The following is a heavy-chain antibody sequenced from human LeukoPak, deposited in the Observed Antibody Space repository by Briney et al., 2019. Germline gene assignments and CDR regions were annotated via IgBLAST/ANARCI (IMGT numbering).Heavy chain of an antibody. J-gene: IGHJ4*02. CDR1: GASISSYY. CDR2: IYYSGSI. CDR3: ARENPSGYYNRPIDY. V-gene: IGHV4-59*01. D-gene: IGHD3-22*01. Sequence: SETLSLICTVSGASISSYYWSWIRQPPGKRLEWIGDIYYSGSIKYNPSLKGRVTMSVDTSKNQFSLKLSSVTAADTAIYYCARENPSGYYNRPIDYWGQGTLVTVSS.